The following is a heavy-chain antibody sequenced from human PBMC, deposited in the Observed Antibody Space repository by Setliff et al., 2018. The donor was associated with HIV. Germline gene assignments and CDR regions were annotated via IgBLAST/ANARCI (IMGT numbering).Heavy chain of an antibody. D-gene: IGHD3-3*01. V-gene: IGHV3-21*01. J-gene: IGHJ4*02. Sequence: LRLSCEASGFTFRTYSMNWVRQAPGKGLEWVSSISSSSRSKYYADSVKGRFTISRDNAKNSLYLQMNSLTAEDTAVYYCARDVSWRVRTYIDYWGQGALVTVSS. CDR2: ISSSSRSK. CDR1: GFTFRTYS. CDR3: ARDVSWRVRTYIDY.